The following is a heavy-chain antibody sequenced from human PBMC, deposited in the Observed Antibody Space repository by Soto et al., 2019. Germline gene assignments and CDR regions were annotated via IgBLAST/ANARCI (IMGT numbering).Heavy chain of an antibody. Sequence: SETLSLTCSFSVTVTFSGIYYWSCIRQRPGKGLEFLGYIFNSGSAYYNPSLMSRATISLDTFKNEFSLTLRSVTAADTAVYFCARGYSGYDYNFDYWGQGISVTVSS. D-gene: IGHD5-12*01. CDR3: ARGYSGYDYNFDY. J-gene: IGHJ4*02. V-gene: IGHV4-31*03. CDR2: IFNSGSA. CDR1: VTVTFSGIYY.